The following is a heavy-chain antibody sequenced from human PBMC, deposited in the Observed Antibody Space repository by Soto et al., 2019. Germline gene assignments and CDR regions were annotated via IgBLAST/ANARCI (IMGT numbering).Heavy chain of an antibody. V-gene: IGHV4-34*01. CDR2: INHSGSA. CDR3: AKNFNC. Sequence: PSETLSLTCDVYGGSFSDSYWSWIRQPPGKGLEWIGDINHSGSANYSPSLKSRVTISVDTSKNRFSLNLDSVTAADTAVYYCAKNFNCWGQGTVVTVSS. J-gene: IGHJ4*02. D-gene: IGHD3-9*01. CDR1: GGSFSDSY.